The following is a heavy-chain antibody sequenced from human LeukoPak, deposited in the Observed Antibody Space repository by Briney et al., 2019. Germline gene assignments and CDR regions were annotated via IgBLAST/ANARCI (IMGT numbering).Heavy chain of an antibody. J-gene: IGHJ2*01. V-gene: IGHV3-21*01. Sequence: PGGSLRLSCAASGFTFGNFAMTWVRQAPGKGLEWVSSIVGSSSTYYADSLKGRFTISRDNAKNSLYLQMNSLSAEDTAVYYCAKEKTGYSSGWYAHWYFDLWGRGTLVTVSS. CDR1: GFTFGNFA. CDR3: AKEKTGYSSGWYAHWYFDL. CDR2: IVGSSST. D-gene: IGHD6-19*01.